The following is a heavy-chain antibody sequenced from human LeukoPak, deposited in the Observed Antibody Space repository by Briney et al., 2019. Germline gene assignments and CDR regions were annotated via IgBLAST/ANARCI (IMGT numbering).Heavy chain of an antibody. J-gene: IGHJ4*02. CDR1: GFTFSSYA. V-gene: IGHV3-30-3*01. Sequence: SGGSLRLSCAASGFTFSSYAMHWVRQAPDKGLEWLTVISYDGNNKYYVDSVKGRFTISRDNSKNTLYLQMNSLRVEDTAVYYCARDPRAAQSDYWGQGTLVTVSS. CDR2: ISYDGNNK. CDR3: ARDPRAAQSDY. D-gene: IGHD6-6*01.